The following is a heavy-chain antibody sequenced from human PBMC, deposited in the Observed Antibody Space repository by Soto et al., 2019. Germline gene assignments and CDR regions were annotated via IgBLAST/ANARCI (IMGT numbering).Heavy chain of an antibody. V-gene: IGHV1-69*01. Sequence: QVQLVQSGAEVKEPGTSVKVSCKASGGTFSTSSFVWVRQGPGQGLEWMGGIIPIFSKTNVAQKFQGRVTFNADESKRTAYMELSSLRSEDTAIYYCARDVVRSSGGDSWGQGTLVTVSS. D-gene: IGHD2-15*01. J-gene: IGHJ4*02. CDR3: ARDVVRSSGGDS. CDR2: IIPIFSKT. CDR1: GGTFSTSS.